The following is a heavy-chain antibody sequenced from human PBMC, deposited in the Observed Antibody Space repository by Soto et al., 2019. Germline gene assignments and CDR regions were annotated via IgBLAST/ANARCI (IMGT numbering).Heavy chain of an antibody. V-gene: IGHV3-53*01. D-gene: IGHD7-27*01. J-gene: IGHJ3*02. CDR2: IYSGGST. Sequence: GGSLRLSCAASGFTVSSNYMSWVRQAPGKGLEWVSVIYSGGSTYYADSVKGRFTISRDNSKNTLYLQMNGLRAEDTAVYYCARDPGDVDAFDIWGQGTMVTVSS. CDR3: ARDPGDVDAFDI. CDR1: GFTVSSNY.